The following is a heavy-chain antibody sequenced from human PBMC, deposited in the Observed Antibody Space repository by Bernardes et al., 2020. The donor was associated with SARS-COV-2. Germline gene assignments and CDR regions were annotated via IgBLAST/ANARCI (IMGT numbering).Heavy chain of an antibody. Sequence: GGSLRLFCAASGFTFSSYSMYWVRQTPGKGLEWVSHIGPSSRDISCADSVKGRFTTSRDDAKNSLYLQMNSLTAEDTAVYYCARRLIVEARAGLDYWGQGTLVTVSS. CDR2: IGPSSRDI. J-gene: IGHJ4*02. V-gene: IGHV3-21*05. CDR3: ARRLIVEARAGLDY. CDR1: GFTFSSYS. D-gene: IGHD2-15*01.